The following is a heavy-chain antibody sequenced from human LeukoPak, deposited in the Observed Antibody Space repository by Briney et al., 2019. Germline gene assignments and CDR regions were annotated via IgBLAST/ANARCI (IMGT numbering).Heavy chain of an antibody. D-gene: IGHD3-9*01. CDR3: ARRGYDILTGYYDVDY. Sequence: GGSLRLSCAASGFTFSSYAMHWVRQAPGKGLEYVSAISSNGGSTYYANSVKGRFTISRDNSKNTLYLQMGSLRAEDMAVYYCARRGYDILTGYYDVDYWGQGTLVTVSS. CDR1: GFTFSSYA. J-gene: IGHJ4*02. CDR2: ISSNGGST. V-gene: IGHV3-64*01.